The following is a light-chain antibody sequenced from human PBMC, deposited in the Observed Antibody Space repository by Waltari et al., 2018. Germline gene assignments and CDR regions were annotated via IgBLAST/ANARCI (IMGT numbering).Light chain of an antibody. CDR2: EDT. Sequence: SYALTQPPSVSVSPGQTARIPCSGHALPRKYAYWFQQKSGKAPRLVIYEDTKRPSGIPERFSGSSSGTVATLTITGAQVDDEADYYCYSSDSTGLRVFGGGTTVVVL. CDR3: YSSDSTGLRV. V-gene: IGLV3-10*01. CDR1: ALPRKY. J-gene: IGLJ1*01.